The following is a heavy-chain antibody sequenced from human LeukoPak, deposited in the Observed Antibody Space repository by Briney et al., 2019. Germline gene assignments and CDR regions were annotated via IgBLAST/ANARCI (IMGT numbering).Heavy chain of an antibody. D-gene: IGHD3-10*01. J-gene: IGHJ3*02. CDR1: GGSISSKNW. CDR2: IYHTGST. Sequence: SGTLSLTCAVSGGSISSKNWWIWVRQSPEKGLGWSGEIYHTGSTNHNPSLTSRVTMSVDKSKNQFSLKLSSVTAADTAIYYCARDTGGRGRLDAFDIWGQGTMVTVSS. CDR3: ARDTGGRGRLDAFDI. V-gene: IGHV4-4*02.